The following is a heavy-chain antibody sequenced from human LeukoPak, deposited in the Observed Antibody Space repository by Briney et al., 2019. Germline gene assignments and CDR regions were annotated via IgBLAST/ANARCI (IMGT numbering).Heavy chain of an antibody. Sequence: ASVPVSHKASRYTFTTYAMHWGLQPPGPRVGWVGGINVGNGNTKYSQKFQGRVTITRDTSASTGYMELSSLRSEDTAVYFCARDRAAGYYYGMDIWGQGTTVTVSS. CDR2: INVGNGNT. CDR1: RYTFTTYA. J-gene: IGHJ6*02. D-gene: IGHD1-1*01. CDR3: ARDRAAGYYYGMDI. V-gene: IGHV1-3*01.